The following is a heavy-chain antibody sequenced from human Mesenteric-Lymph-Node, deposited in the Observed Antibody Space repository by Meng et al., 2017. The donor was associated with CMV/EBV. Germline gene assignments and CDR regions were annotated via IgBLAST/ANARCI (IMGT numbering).Heavy chain of an antibody. Sequence: GESLKISCAASGFTFSSYAMSWVRQAPGKGLEWVSSISSTSTYIYYADSVKGRFTISRDNAKNSLYLQMNSLRAEDTAVYYCASSGCGSDCYYNWFDPWGQGTLVTVSS. CDR2: ISSTSTYI. CDR1: GFTFSSYA. D-gene: IGHD2-21*01. CDR3: ASSGCGSDCYYNWFDP. J-gene: IGHJ5*02. V-gene: IGHV3-21*01.